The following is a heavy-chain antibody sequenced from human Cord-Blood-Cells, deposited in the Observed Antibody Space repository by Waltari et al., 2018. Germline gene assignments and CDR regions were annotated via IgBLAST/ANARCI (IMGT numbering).Heavy chain of an antibody. J-gene: IGHJ6*02. CDR2: NYYSGST. Sequence: QVQLQESGPGLVKPSQTLSLTCTISGGPISSGGYYWSWIRQPPGKGLEWIGYNYYSGSTYYNPSLKSRVTISVDTSKNQFSLKLSSVTAADTAVYYCARGFNRSTTDYYYGMDVGGQGTTVTVSS. D-gene: IGHD5-12*01. V-gene: IGHV4-31*03. CDR3: ARGFNRSTTDYYYGMDV. CDR1: GGPISSGGYY.